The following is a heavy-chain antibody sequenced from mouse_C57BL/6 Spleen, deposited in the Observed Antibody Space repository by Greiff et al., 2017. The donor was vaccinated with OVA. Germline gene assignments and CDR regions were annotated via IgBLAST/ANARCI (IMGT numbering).Heavy chain of an antibody. V-gene: IGHV1-19*01. CDR2: INPYNGGT. D-gene: IGHD3-3*01. J-gene: IGHJ4*01. CDR3: ARGDEGGYAMDY. Sequence: EVQLQQSGPVLVKPGASVKMSCKASGYTFTDYYMNWVKQSHGKSLEWIGVINPYNGGTSYNQKFKGKATLTVDKSSSTAYMERNSLTSEDSAVYYGARGDEGGYAMDYWGQGTSVTVSS. CDR1: GYTFTDYY.